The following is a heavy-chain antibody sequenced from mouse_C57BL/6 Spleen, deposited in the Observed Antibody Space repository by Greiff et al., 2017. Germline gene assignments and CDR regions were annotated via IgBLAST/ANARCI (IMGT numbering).Heavy chain of an antibody. CDR1: GYAFSSSW. CDR3: ARKDGNPYAMDY. V-gene: IGHV1-82*01. J-gene: IGHJ4*01. CDR2: IYPGDGDT. Sequence: VKLQESGPELVKPGASVKISCKASGYAFSSSWMNWVKQRPGKGLEWIGRIYPGDGDTNYNGKFKGKATLTADKSSSTAYMQLSSLTSEDSAVYFCARKDGNPYAMDYWGQGTSVTVSS. D-gene: IGHD2-3*01.